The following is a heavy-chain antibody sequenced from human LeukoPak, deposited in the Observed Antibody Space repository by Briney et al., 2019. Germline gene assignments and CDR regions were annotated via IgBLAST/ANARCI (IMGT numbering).Heavy chain of an antibody. D-gene: IGHD3-10*01. V-gene: IGHV4-38-2*01. Sequence: SETLSLTCAVSGYSISSGYYWGWIRQPPGKGLEWIGSIYHSGSTYYNPSLKSRVTISVDTSKNQFSLKLSSVTAADTAVYYCARSSGRYDSSGYSDYWGQGTLVTVSS. CDR2: IYHSGST. CDR1: GYSISSGYY. CDR3: ARSSGRYDSSGYSDY. J-gene: IGHJ4*02.